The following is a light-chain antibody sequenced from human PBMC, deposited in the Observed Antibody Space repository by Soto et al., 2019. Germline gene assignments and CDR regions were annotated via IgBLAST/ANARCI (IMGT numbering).Light chain of an antibody. J-gene: IGKJ5*01. V-gene: IGKV3-11*01. CDR3: QQRSNWPIT. CDR2: DAS. Sequence: IVLTQSPATLSLSPGERATLSCRASQSVYSYLAWYQQKPGQAPRLLIYDASNRATGIPARFSGSGSGTDFTLTISSLEPEDFAVYYCQQRSNWPITFGQGTRLAI. CDR1: QSVYSY.